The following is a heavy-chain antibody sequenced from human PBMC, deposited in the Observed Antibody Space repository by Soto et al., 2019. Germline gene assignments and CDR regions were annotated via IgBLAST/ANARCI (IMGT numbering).Heavy chain of an antibody. D-gene: IGHD2-15*01. CDR2: VSHDGQVQ. CDR1: GFTFSNYG. CDR3: TKEATPRIGHNFDS. J-gene: IGHJ4*02. Sequence: QVQLVESGGGVVQPGRSLRLSCAASGFTFSNYGMQWVRQAPGKGLEWVAVVSHDGQVQYYADSVKGRFTISRDNSKNTLYLQMDSLRVEDTAVYYCTKEATPRIGHNFDSWGQGTLVLVSS. V-gene: IGHV3-30*18.